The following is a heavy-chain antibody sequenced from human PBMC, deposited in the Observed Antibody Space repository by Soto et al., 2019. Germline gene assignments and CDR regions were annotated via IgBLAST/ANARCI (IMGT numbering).Heavy chain of an antibody. V-gene: IGHV1-69*06. CDR3: ARGGARGGGGGRDY. J-gene: IGHJ4*02. CDR2: IIPIFGTA. Sequence: QVQLVQSGAEVKKPGSSVKVSCKASGGTFSSYAISWVRQAPGQGLEWMGGIIPIFGTANYAQKFQGRVTITADKSTSTAYMGRGSLGSGDTAVYYWARGGARGGGGGRDYWGQGTLVTVSS. D-gene: IGHD3-10*01. CDR1: GGTFSSYA.